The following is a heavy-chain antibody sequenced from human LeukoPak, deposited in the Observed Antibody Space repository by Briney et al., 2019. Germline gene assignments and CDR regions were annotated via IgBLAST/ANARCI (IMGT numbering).Heavy chain of an antibody. Sequence: SETLSLTYTVSGGSISSGSYYWSWIRQPPGKGLEWIGSIYHSGSTYYNPSLKSRVTISVDTSKNQFSLKLSSVTAADTAVYYCARLVRYSSSWYYFDYWGQGTLVTVSS. CDR3: ARLVRYSSSWYYFDY. CDR2: IYHSGST. D-gene: IGHD6-13*01. J-gene: IGHJ4*02. V-gene: IGHV4-39*07. CDR1: GGSISSGSYY.